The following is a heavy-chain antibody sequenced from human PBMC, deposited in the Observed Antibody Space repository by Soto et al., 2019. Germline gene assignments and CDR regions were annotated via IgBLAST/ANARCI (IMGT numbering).Heavy chain of an antibody. CDR3: ARGLATLPVFAFDI. Sequence: SGPTLVNPTQTLALTCTLSGISLSTSGVGLGWIRQTPGKALEWLALVYWNDDKHYSPSLKSRLTITKDTSKNQAILTMTNMDPVDTATYFCARGLATLPVFAFDIWGQGTVVTVSS. CDR2: VYWNDDK. CDR1: GISLSTSGVG. V-gene: IGHV2-5*01. D-gene: IGHD1-1*01. J-gene: IGHJ3*02.